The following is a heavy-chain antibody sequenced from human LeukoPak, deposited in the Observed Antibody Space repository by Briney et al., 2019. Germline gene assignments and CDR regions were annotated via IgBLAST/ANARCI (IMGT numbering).Heavy chain of an antibody. D-gene: IGHD3-22*01. CDR3: ARHYDSDNSGDPDWFDP. J-gene: IGHJ5*02. V-gene: IGHV4-59*08. CDR2: VSNSGRT. Sequence: SETLSLTCTVSGASVTIDYWGWIRQPPGKGLEWSGHVSNSGRTNYNPSLKSRVTISRDTSRNQFSLKLTSVTAADTAIYYCARHYDSDNSGDPDWFDPWGQGSLVTVSS. CDR1: GASVTIDY.